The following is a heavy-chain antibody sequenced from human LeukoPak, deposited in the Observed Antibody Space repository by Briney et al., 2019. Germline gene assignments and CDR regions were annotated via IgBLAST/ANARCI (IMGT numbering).Heavy chain of an antibody. D-gene: IGHD6-19*01. Sequence: GGSLRLSCAASGFTFSSYAMSWVRQAPGKGLEWVSAISASGGSTYYADSVKGRFTISRDNAKNSLYLQMKSLRAEDTAVYYCARQFAYSSGCDSWGQGTLVTVSS. V-gene: IGHV3-23*01. CDR2: ISASGGST. J-gene: IGHJ4*02. CDR3: ARQFAYSSGCDS. CDR1: GFTFSSYA.